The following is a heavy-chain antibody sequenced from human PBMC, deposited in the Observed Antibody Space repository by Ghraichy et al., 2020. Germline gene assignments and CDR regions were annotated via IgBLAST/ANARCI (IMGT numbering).Heavy chain of an antibody. V-gene: IGHV3-30*18. Sequence: GGSLRLSCAASGFTFSSYGMHWVRQAPGKGLEWVAVISYDGSNKYYADSVKGRFTISRDNSKNTLYLQMNSLRAEDTAVYYCAKDHGSAYGMDVWGQGTTVTVSS. CDR3: AKDHGSAYGMDV. CDR1: GFTFSSYG. D-gene: IGHD3-10*01. CDR2: ISYDGSNK. J-gene: IGHJ6*02.